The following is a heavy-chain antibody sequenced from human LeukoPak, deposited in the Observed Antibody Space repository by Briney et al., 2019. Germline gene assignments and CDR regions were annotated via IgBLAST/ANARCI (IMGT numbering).Heavy chain of an antibody. D-gene: IGHD4-17*01. CDR3: AKPRDYGFKRYYFDY. V-gene: IGHV3-23*01. CDR1: GFTFSSYA. J-gene: IGHJ4*02. CDR2: ISGSGGST. Sequence: PGGSLRLSCAASGFTFSSYAMSWVRQAPGKGLEWVSAISGSGGSTYYADSVKGRFTISRDNSKNTLYLQMNSLRAEDTAVYYCAKPRDYGFKRYYFDYWGQGTLVTVSS.